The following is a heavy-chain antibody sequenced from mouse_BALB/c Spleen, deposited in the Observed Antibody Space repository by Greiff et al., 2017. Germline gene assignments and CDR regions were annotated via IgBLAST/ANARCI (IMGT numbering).Heavy chain of an antibody. CDR3: ARISSYDFKMMDY. V-gene: IGHV2-2*02. CDR2: IWSGGST. Sequence: VKLMESGPGLVQPSQSLSITCTVSGFSFTSYGVHWVRQSPGKGLEWLGVIWSGGSTDYNAAFISRLSISKDNSKSQVFFKMNSLQANDTAIYYCARISSYDFKMMDYWGQGTSVTVSA. D-gene: IGHD2-4*01. CDR1: GFSFTSYG. J-gene: IGHJ4*01.